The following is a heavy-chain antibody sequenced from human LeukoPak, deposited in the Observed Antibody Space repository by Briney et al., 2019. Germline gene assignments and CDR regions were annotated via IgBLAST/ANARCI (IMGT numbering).Heavy chain of an antibody. D-gene: IGHD6-19*01. V-gene: IGHV4-59*01. CDR3: AASIAVAGTPFDY. Sequence: KPSETLSLTSTVSGGSISSYYWSWIRQPPGKGLEWIGYIYYSGSTNYNPSLKSRVTISVDTSKNQFSLKLSSVTAADTAVYYCAASIAVAGTPFDYWGQGTLVTVSS. J-gene: IGHJ4*02. CDR2: IYYSGST. CDR1: GGSISSYY.